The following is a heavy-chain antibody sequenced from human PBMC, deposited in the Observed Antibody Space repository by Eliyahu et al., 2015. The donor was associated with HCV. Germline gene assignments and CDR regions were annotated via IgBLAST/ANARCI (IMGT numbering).Heavy chain of an antibody. J-gene: IGHJ4*02. D-gene: IGHD3-3*01. V-gene: IGHV1-2*02. Sequence: QVQLVQSGAEVKKPGASVKVSCKASGYXFXGYXMXWVRQAPGQGLXWMGWINPNSGGTNYAQKFQGRVTMTRDTSISTAYMELSRLRSDDTAVYYCARDFHTIFGVVIIPVLGDYWGQGTLVTVSS. CDR3: ARDFHTIFGVVIIPVLGDY. CDR2: INPNSGGT. CDR1: GYXFXGYX.